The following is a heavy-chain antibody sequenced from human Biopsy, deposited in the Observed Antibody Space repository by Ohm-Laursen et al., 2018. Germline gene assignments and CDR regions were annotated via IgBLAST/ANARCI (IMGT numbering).Heavy chain of an antibody. CDR3: ARTSIMDV. J-gene: IGHJ6*02. CDR1: GGSSSNSG. Sequence: GSSVKVSCKVSGGSSSNSGITWVRQAPGQGLEWMGRSIPMLGIANYAQKFQDRLTITSDKFTRTAYMELSSLRSEDTAVYYCARTSIMDVWGQGTTVTVSS. V-gene: IGHV1-69*04. CDR2: SIPMLGIA. D-gene: IGHD2/OR15-2a*01.